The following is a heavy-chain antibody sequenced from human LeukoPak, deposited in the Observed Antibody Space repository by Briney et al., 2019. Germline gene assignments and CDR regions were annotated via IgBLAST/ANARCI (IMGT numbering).Heavy chain of an antibody. J-gene: IGHJ4*02. CDR1: GFTFNSYW. D-gene: IGHD5-18*01. CDR2: INSDGSST. CDR3: ARDRENSYGLYYFDY. V-gene: IGHV3-74*01. Sequence: GGSLRLSCAASGFTFNSYWMHWVRQAPGKGLVWVSRINSDGSSTSYADSVKGRFTISRDNAKNTLYLQMNSLRAEDTAVYYCARDRENSYGLYYFDYWGEETLVTVSS.